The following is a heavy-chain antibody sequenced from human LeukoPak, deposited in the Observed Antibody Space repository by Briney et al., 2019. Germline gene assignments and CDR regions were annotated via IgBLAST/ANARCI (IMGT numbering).Heavy chain of an antibody. Sequence: GGSLRLSCAASGFTFSNFAMGWVRQAPGKGLEWVSSISDSGGSTYYADSVRGRFTISRDNSKNTLYLQMNSLRAEDTALYYCAKLMPQTGCWGQGTLVTVSS. J-gene: IGHJ4*02. CDR1: GFTFSNFA. CDR2: ISDSGGST. CDR3: AKLMPQTGC. D-gene: IGHD1-1*01. V-gene: IGHV3-23*01.